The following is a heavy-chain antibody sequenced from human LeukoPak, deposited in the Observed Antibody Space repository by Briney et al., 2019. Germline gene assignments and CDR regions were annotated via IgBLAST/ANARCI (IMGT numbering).Heavy chain of an antibody. Sequence: ASVKVSCKASGYTFTSYYMHWVQQAPGQGLEWMGIINPSGGSTSYAQKFQGRVTMTRDTSTSTVYMELSSLRSEDTAVYYCARDLGGPYSSNWYGVDYWGQGTLVTVSS. CDR3: ARDLGGPYSSNWYGVDY. J-gene: IGHJ4*02. V-gene: IGHV1-46*01. D-gene: IGHD6-13*01. CDR2: INPSGGST. CDR1: GYTFTSYY.